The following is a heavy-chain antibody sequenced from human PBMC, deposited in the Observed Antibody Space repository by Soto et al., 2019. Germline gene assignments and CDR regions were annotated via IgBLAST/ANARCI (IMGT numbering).Heavy chain of an antibody. J-gene: IGHJ6*03. CDR1: GYTFTSYD. V-gene: IGHV1-8*01. CDR3: ARGVNSERHYDILTGYRNSYYYYYMDV. D-gene: IGHD3-9*01. CDR2: MNPNSGNT. Sequence: GASVKVSCKASGYTFTSYDINWVRQATGQGLEWMGWMNPNSGNTGYAQKFQGRVTMTRNTSISTAYMELSSLRSEDTAVYYCARGVNSERHYDILTGYRNSYYYYYMDVWGKGTTVTVSS.